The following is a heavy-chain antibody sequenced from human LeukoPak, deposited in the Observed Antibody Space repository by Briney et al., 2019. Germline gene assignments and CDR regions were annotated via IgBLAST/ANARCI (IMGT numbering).Heavy chain of an antibody. CDR2: IKPDTVAT. J-gene: IGHJ4*02. V-gene: IGHV1-2*02. Sequence: ASVTDSCKASGFTFTDHFMHRLRQAPGQGLEWMGWIKPDTVATNYAQKFQGRFSMSRDVSISTVYMELSSLTSDDTAMYYCARDHDYGPDYWGQGTLVTVSA. D-gene: IGHD4/OR15-4a*01. CDR3: ARDHDYGPDY. CDR1: GFTFTDHF.